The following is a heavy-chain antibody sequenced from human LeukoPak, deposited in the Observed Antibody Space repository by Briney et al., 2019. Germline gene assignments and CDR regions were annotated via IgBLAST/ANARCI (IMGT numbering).Heavy chain of an antibody. D-gene: IGHD2-15*01. Sequence: SETLSLTCSVSGDSVTSYYWSWIRQPQGEGLEWIGYVSYDGTTNYTPSLRSRVIMAVDTAKNNISLRLTSVTAADTAVYYCARLDCSGDGCYNHWGRGTLVTVSS. J-gene: IGHJ4*02. CDR2: VSYDGTT. CDR1: GDSVTSYY. CDR3: ARLDCSGDGCYNH. V-gene: IGHV4-59*08.